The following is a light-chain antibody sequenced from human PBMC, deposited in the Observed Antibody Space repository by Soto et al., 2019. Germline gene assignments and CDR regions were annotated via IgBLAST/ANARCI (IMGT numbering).Light chain of an antibody. J-gene: IGLJ1*01. CDR2: DVS. Sequence: QSVLTQPASVSGSPGQSIAISCTGTSSDFGGYNSVSWYQQYPGKAPKLMIHDVSNRPSGVSDRFSGSKSGNTASLTISGLQAEDEADYYCSSWTSSSSYVFGSGTKV. CDR3: SSWTSSSSYV. CDR1: SSDFGGYNS. V-gene: IGLV2-14*01.